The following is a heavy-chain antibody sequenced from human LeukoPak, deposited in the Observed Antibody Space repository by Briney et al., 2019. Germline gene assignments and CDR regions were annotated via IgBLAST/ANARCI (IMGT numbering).Heavy chain of an antibody. V-gene: IGHV4-4*09. CDR1: GDSVSGYY. CDR3: ARGLRDEERHYGYYYMDV. Sequence: SETLSLTCTVSGDSVSGYYGSWIRQAPGKGLEWIGYFYTSANTNYNPSLKSLVTMSVDTSKNQFSLKLSSVTAADTAVYYCARGLRDEERHYGYYYMDVWGKGTTVTVSS. D-gene: IGHD3-22*01. CDR2: FYTSANT. J-gene: IGHJ6*03.